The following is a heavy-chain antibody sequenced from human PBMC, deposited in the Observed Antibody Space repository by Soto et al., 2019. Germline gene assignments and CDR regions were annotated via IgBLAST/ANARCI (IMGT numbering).Heavy chain of an antibody. CDR2: ISAYNGNT. Sequence: GASVKVSCKASGYTFTSYGISRVRQAPGQGLEWMGWISAYNGNTNYAQKLQGRVTMTTDTSTSTAYMELRSLRSDDTAAYYCARDWGDIVVVPAAIETVWFDPWGQGTLVTVSA. J-gene: IGHJ5*02. CDR3: ARDWGDIVVVPAAIETVWFDP. D-gene: IGHD2-2*02. V-gene: IGHV1-18*01. CDR1: GYTFTSYG.